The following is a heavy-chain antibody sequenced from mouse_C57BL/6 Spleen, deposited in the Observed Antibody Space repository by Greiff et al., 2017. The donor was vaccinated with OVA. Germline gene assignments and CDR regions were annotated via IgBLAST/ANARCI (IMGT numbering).Heavy chain of an antibody. CDR1: GYTFTSYW. Sequence: VKLQQPGAELVKPGASVKLSCKASGYTFTSYWMHWVKQRPGQGLEWIGMIHPNSGSTNYNEKFKSKATLTVDKSSSTAYMQLSSLTSEDSAVYYCARGTTVVAPGYWGQGTSVTVSS. CDR3: ARGTTVVAPGY. CDR2: IHPNSGST. V-gene: IGHV1-64*01. J-gene: IGHJ4*01. D-gene: IGHD1-1*01.